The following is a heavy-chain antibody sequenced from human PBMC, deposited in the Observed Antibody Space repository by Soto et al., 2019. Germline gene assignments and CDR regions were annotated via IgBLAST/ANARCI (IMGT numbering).Heavy chain of an antibody. J-gene: IGHJ5*02. D-gene: IGHD1-26*01. Sequence: KVSCKTSGYTFSNYGITWVRQAPGQPLEWLGWISLYSDGTNYAQKFQGRVSMTTDTSTTKAYMELRSMRSDDTAAYYCGSVLQGAEPWFGTCGQGILV. CDR3: GSVLQGAEPWFGT. V-gene: IGHV1-18*01. CDR2: ISLYSDGT. CDR1: GYTFSNYG.